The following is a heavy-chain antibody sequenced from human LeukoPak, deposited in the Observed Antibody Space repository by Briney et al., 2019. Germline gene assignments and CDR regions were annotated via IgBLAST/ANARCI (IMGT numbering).Heavy chain of an antibody. J-gene: IGHJ4*02. V-gene: IGHV1-2*02. D-gene: IGHD6-13*01. CDR3: ATEQQPRRSPFDY. CDR1: GGTFSSYA. CDR2: INPNSGGT. Sequence: ASVKVSCKASGGTFSSYAISWVRQAPGQGLEWMGWINPNSGGTNYAQKFQGRVTMTRDTSISTAYMELSRLRSDDTAVYYCATEQQPRRSPFDYWGQGTLVTVSS.